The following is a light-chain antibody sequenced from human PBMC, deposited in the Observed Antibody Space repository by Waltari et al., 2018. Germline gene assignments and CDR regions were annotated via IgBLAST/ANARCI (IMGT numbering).Light chain of an antibody. J-gene: IGLJ1*01. CDR1: SSNIGAGYD. Sequence: QSVLTQPPSVSGAQGQRVTISCTGSSSNIGAGYDVHWYQKLPGTAPKLLIYDNTNRPSGVPDRFSGSKSGTSASLAITGLQAEDEADYYCQSYDSSLSGFYVFGTGTRVTVL. CDR3: QSYDSSLSGFYV. CDR2: DNT. V-gene: IGLV1-40*01.